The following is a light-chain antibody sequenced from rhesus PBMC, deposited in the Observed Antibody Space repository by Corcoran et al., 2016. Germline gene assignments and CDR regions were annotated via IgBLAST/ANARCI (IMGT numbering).Light chain of an antibody. CDR1: QSVTSS. V-gene: IGKV3-42*03. J-gene: IGKJ4*01. CDR2: AAS. CDR3: QQHSNWPLT. Sequence: DIVLTQSPVTLSLSPGERATLSCRASQSVTSSLAWYQQKPGQVPRLHIYAASGKATVTPDRFSGRGSGTDFTLTISSLETEDFAVDYCQQHSNWPLTFGGGTKVEIK.